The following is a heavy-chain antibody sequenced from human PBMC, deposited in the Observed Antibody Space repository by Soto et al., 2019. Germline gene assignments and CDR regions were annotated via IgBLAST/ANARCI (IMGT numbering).Heavy chain of an antibody. J-gene: IGHJ5*02. CDR2: TGSGTGPG. V-gene: IGHV1-69*06. CDR1: GGSLSTNP. Sequence: SVKVSCKASGGSLSTNPISWVRQAPGQGLEWMGGTGSGTGPGNHAQKFQGRLTVTADKSTTTVYMELTNLSSEDTAVYYCARRESGGFYRFSDSWGQGTLVTVSS. D-gene: IGHD2-15*01. CDR3: ARRESGGFYRFSDS.